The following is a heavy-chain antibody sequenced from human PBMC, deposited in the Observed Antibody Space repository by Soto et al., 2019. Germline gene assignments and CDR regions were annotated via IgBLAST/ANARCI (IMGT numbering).Heavy chain of an antibody. CDR2: INHSGST. CDR3: ARRLVSPRLRYFDWLLIDNAFDI. J-gene: IGHJ3*02. V-gene: IGHV4-34*01. Sequence: SETLSLTCAVYGGSFSGYYWSWIRQPPGKGLEWIGEINHSGSTNYNPSLKSRVTISVDTSKNQFSLKLSSVTAADTAVYYCARRLVSPRLRYFDWLLIDNAFDIWGQGTMVTVSS. D-gene: IGHD3-9*01. CDR1: GGSFSGYY.